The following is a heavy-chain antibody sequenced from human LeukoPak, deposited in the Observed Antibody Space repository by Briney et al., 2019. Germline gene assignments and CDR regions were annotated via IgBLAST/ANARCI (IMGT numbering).Heavy chain of an antibody. J-gene: IGHJ4*02. CDR3: AKDLGYIELEGAFDY. V-gene: IGHV3-30*18. D-gene: IGHD5-24*01. CDR1: GFTFSSYG. CDR2: ISYDGSNK. Sequence: HPGGSLRLSCAASGFTFSSYGMHWVRQAPGKGLEWVAVISYDGSNKYYADSVKGRFTTSRDNSKNTLYLQMNSLRAEDTAVYYCAKDLGYIELEGAFDYWGQGTLVTVSS.